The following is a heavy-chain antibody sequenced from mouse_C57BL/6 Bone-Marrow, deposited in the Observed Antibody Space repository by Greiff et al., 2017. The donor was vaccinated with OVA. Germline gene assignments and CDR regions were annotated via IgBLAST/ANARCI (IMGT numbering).Heavy chain of an antibody. V-gene: IGHV1-50*01. J-gene: IGHJ2*01. Sequence: VKLQQPGAELVKPGASVKLSCKASGYTFTSCWMQWVKQRPGQGLEWIGEIDPSDSYTNYNQKFKGKATLTVDTSSSTAYMQLSSLTSEDSAVYYCARNSDYFDYWGQGTTLTVSS. CDR2: IDPSDSYT. CDR3: ARNSDYFDY. CDR1: GYTFTSCW.